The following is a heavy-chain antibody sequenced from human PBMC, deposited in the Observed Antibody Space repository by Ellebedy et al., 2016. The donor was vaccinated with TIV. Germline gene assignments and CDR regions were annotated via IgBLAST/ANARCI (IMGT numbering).Heavy chain of an antibody. D-gene: IGHD2-15*01. V-gene: IGHV1-58*01. CDR1: GFTFTQSA. CDR3: AADSVVGPSASWYFDL. J-gene: IGHJ2*01. CDR2: IVVGSGNT. Sequence: AASVKVSCKAFGFTFTQSAVQWVRQARGQRLEWIGWIVVGSGNTHYAQKFQERVTITRDMSTSTAYMELSSLRSEDTAVYYCAADSVVGPSASWYFDLWGRGTLVTVSS.